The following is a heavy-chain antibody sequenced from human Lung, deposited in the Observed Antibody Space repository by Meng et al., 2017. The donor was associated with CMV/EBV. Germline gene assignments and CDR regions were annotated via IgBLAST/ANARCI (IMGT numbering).Heavy chain of an antibody. CDR3: AKSYYDSSGYYYN. CDR2: ISGSGGST. J-gene: IGHJ4*02. CDR1: GFTFSSYA. Sequence: GGSXRLXCAASGFTFSSYAMSWVRQAPGKGLEWVSAISGSGGSTYYADSVKGRFTISRDNSKNTLYLQMNSLRAEDTAVYYCAKSYYDSSGYYYNGGQGTLVTVPS. D-gene: IGHD3-22*01. V-gene: IGHV3-23*01.